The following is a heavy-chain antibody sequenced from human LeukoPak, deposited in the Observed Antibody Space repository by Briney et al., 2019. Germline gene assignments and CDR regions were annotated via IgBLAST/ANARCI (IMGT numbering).Heavy chain of an antibody. CDR2: MNPNSGNT. J-gene: IGHJ4*02. Sequence: ASVKVSCKASGYTFTSYDINWVRQATGQGLEWMGWMNPNSGNTGYAQKFQGRVTMTRNTSISTAYMELSSLRSEDTAVYYCARSEENYDYVWGSYRTDYFDYWGQGTLVTVSS. V-gene: IGHV1-8*01. CDR3: ARSEENYDYVWGSYRTDYFDY. CDR1: GYTFTSYD. D-gene: IGHD3-16*02.